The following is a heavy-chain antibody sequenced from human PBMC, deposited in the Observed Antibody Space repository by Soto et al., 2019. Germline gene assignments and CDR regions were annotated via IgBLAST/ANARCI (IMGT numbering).Heavy chain of an antibody. CDR2: IYYSGST. CDR3: ARDRSFYSSSSLYYYYGMDV. V-gene: IGHV4-31*03. J-gene: IGHJ6*02. CDR1: GGSISSGGYY. D-gene: IGHD6-6*01. Sequence: PSETLSLTCTVSGGSISSGGYYWSWIRQHPGKGLEWIGYIYYSGSTYYNPSLKSRVTISVDTSKNQFSLKLSSVTAADTAVYYCARDRSFYSSSSLYYYYGMDVWGQGTTVTVSS.